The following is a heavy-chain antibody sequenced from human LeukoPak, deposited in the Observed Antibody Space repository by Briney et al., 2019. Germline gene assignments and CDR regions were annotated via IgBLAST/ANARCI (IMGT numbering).Heavy chain of an antibody. D-gene: IGHD2-15*01. J-gene: IGHJ4*02. Sequence: HPGRSLRLSCPASGFTFTSYAMHWVRQAPGKGLEWVAVISYDGSNKYYADSVKGRFTISRDNSKNTLYLQMNSLRAEDTAVYYCALGRSGGNLFDYWGQGTLVTVSS. CDR3: ALGRSGGNLFDY. CDR2: ISYDGSNK. CDR1: GFTFTSYA. V-gene: IGHV3-30*14.